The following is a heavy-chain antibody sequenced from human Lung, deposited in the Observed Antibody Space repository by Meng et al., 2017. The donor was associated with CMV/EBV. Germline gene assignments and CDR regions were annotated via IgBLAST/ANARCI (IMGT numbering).Heavy chain of an antibody. V-gene: IGHV3-21*01. J-gene: IGHJ4*02. CDR3: ARETGSSGWYGPGD. D-gene: IGHD6-19*01. CDR2: ISSSSTYI. Sequence: GGSLRLXCAASGFNFRTYSMKWDRQAHGKGLEWVSSISSSSTYIYYADSVKGRFTISRDNAKNSLYQQMNSLRAEDTAVYYCARETGSSGWYGPGDWGPGNXVNGAS. CDR1: GFNFRTYS.